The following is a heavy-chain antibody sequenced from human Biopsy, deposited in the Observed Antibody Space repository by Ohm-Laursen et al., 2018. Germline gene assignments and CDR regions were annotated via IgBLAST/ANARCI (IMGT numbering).Heavy chain of an antibody. CDR1: GFTYTTFA. Sequence: SLRLSCTASGFTYTTFAISWVRQAPGKGPEWVSTISANGATSYYADSVKGRFTISRDNSKNTLFLQVNSLRAEDTAVYYCARRAYYASSGYHEYYLDYWGQGTLVTVSS. CDR2: ISANGATS. J-gene: IGHJ4*02. V-gene: IGHV3-23*01. CDR3: ARRAYYASSGYHEYYLDY. D-gene: IGHD3-22*01.